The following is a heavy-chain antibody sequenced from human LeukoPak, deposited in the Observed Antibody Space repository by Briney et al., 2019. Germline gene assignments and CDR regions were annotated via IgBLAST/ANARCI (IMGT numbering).Heavy chain of an antibody. CDR1: GFTFSSYE. J-gene: IGHJ4*02. CDR3: ARSSSRYCSGGSCYSGVLGYFDY. Sequence: GGSLRLSCAASGFTFSSYEMNWVRQAPGKGLEWVSYISSSGSTIYYADSVKGRFTISRDNAKNSLYLQMNSLRAEDTAVYYCARSSSRYCSGGSCYSGVLGYFDYWGQGTLVTVSS. D-gene: IGHD2-15*01. V-gene: IGHV3-48*03. CDR2: ISSSGSTI.